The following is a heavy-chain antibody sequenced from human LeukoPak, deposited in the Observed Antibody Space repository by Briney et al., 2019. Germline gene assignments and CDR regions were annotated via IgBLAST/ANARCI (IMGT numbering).Heavy chain of an antibody. D-gene: IGHD3-22*01. V-gene: IGHV1-69*13. CDR3: ARDLGYYDSSGYYCGY. CDR2: IIPIFGTA. J-gene: IGHJ4*02. CDR1: GGTFSSYA. Sequence: SVKVSCKASGGTFSSYAISWVRQAPGQGLEWMGGIIPIFGTANYAQKFQGRVTITADESTSTAYMELGSLRSEDTAVYYCARDLGYYDSSGYYCGYWGQGTLVTVSS.